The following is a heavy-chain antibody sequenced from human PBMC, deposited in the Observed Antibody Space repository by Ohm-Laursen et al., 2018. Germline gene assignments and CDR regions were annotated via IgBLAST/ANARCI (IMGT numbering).Heavy chain of an antibody. D-gene: IGHD6-6*01. CDR1: GGSISSGGYY. V-gene: IGHV4-31*03. CDR2: IYYSGST. CDR3: ARDVAAYDAFDI. Sequence: SQTLSLTCTVSGGSISSGGYYWSWIRQNPGKGLEWIGYIYYSGSTYYNPSLKSRVTISVDTSKNQFSLKLSSVTAADTAVYYCARDVAAYDAFDIWGQGTMVTVSS. J-gene: IGHJ3*02.